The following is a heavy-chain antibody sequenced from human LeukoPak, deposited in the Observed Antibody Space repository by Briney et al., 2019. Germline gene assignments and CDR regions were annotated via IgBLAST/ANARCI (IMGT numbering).Heavy chain of an antibody. Sequence: SETLSLTCTVSGDSISSGGYYWTWIRQPAGKGLEWIGRMYTTGNTDYNPSLKSRVTISVDTSKNQFSLKLSSVSAADTAVYYCARDRGISVARGVPSWFDPWGQGILVTVSS. CDR1: GDSISSGGYY. J-gene: IGHJ5*02. V-gene: IGHV4-61*02. D-gene: IGHD3-10*01. CDR2: MYTTGNT. CDR3: ARDRGISVARGVPSWFDP.